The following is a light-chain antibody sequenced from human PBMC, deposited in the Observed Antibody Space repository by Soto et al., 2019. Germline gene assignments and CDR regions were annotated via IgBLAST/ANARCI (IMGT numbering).Light chain of an antibody. Sequence: QSVLTQPPSASGTPGQRVTISCSGSSSNIGNFYVYWYQQLPGTAPKLLIYKNNQRPLGVPDRFSGSKSGTSASLAISGLPSEDEADYYCAACDDSLSGPGVFGGGTQLTVL. CDR2: KNN. V-gene: IGLV1-47*01. CDR3: AACDDSLSGPGV. J-gene: IGLJ7*01. CDR1: SSNIGNFY.